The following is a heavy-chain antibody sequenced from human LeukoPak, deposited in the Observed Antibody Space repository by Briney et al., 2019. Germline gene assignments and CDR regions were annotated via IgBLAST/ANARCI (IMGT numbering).Heavy chain of an antibody. CDR2: IYSGGST. CDR1: GFTVSSNY. CDR3: ASNWGNETGLH. D-gene: IGHD7-27*01. V-gene: IGHV3-53*01. J-gene: IGHJ4*02. Sequence: PGGPLRLSCAASGFTVSSNYMSWVRQAPGKGLEWVSVIYSGGSTYYADSVKGRFTISRDNSKNTLYLQMNSLRAEDTAVYYCASNWGNETGLHWGQGTLVTVSS.